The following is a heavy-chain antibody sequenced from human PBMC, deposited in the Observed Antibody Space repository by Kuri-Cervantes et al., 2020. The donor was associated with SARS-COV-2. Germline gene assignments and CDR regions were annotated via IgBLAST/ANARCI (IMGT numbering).Heavy chain of an antibody. CDR2: ISSSSSYI. D-gene: IGHD3-22*01. V-gene: IGHV3-21*01. J-gene: IGHJ4*02. CDR3: ARERSDYYDSRPDY. Sequence: GGSLRLSCAASGFTFSSYSMNWVRQAPGKGLEWVSSISSSSSYIYYADSVKGRFTISRDNAKNSLYLQMNSLGAEDTAVYYCARERSDYYDSRPDYWGQGTLVTVSS. CDR1: GFTFSSYS.